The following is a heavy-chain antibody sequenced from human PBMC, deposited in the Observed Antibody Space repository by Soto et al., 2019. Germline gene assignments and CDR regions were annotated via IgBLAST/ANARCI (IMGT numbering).Heavy chain of an antibody. CDR3: AKDGHRAGQFDL. Sequence: EVQLVESGGGLVQPGRSLRLSCAASGFTFDDYAMSWVRQAPGKGLEWVSAISGSGGSTYYADSVKGRFTISRDNSKNTLYLQMNSLRAEDTAVYYCAKDGHRAGQFDLWGRGTLVTVSS. CDR1: GFTFDDYA. CDR2: ISGSGGST. V-gene: IGHV3-23*04. J-gene: IGHJ2*01.